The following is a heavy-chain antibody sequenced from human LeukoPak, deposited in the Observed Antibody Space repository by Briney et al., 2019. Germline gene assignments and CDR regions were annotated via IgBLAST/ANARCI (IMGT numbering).Heavy chain of an antibody. Sequence: GGSLRLSCAASGFTFSSYSMNWVRQAPGKGLEWVSSISSGSSYIYYADSVKGRFTISRDNAKNSLYLQMNSLRAEDTAVYYCARAQEVLRFLEWLTDWFDPWGQGTLITVSS. CDR3: ARAQEVLRFLEWLTDWFDP. CDR2: ISSGSSYI. J-gene: IGHJ5*02. D-gene: IGHD3-3*01. V-gene: IGHV3-21*01. CDR1: GFTFSSYS.